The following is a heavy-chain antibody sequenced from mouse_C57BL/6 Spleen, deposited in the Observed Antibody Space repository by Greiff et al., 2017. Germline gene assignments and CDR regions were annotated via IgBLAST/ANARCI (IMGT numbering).Heavy chain of an antibody. CDR1: GFTFSNYW. J-gene: IGHJ2*01. Sequence: EVKLMESGGGLVQPGGSMKLSCVASGFTFSNYWMNWVRQSPEKGLEWVAQIRLKSDNYATHYAESVKGRFTISRDDSKISVYLQMNNLRSEDTGIYYCTGDWVDYWGQGTTLTVSS. D-gene: IGHD4-1*01. V-gene: IGHV6-3*01. CDR3: TGDWVDY. CDR2: IRLKSDNYAT.